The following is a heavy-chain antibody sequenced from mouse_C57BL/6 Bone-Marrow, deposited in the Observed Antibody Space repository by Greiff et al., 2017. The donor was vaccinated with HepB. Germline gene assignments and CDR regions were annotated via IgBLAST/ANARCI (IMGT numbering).Heavy chain of an antibody. CDR1: GYTFTSYG. V-gene: IGHV1-81*01. J-gene: IGHJ1*03. CDR2: IYPRSGNT. CDR3: ARSRELLRYFDV. Sequence: VKLMESGAELARPGASVKLSCKASGYTFTSYGISWVKQRTGQGLEWIGEIYPRSGNTYYNEKFKGKATLTADKSSSTAYMELRSLTSEDSAVYFCARSRELLRYFDVWGTGTTVTVSS. D-gene: IGHD1-1*01.